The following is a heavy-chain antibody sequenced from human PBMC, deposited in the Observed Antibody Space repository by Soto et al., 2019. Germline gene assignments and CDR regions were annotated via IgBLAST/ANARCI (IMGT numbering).Heavy chain of an antibody. CDR2: ISGSGGST. Sequence: EVQLLESGGGLVQPGGSLRLSCAASGFTFSSYAMSWVRQAPGKGLEWVSAISGSGGSTYYADSVKGRFTISRDNSKNTLYLQMNSLSAEDTAVYYCAKVDEQWLVRGWFDPWGQGTLVTVSS. J-gene: IGHJ5*02. CDR3: AKVDEQWLVRGWFDP. V-gene: IGHV3-23*01. CDR1: GFTFSSYA. D-gene: IGHD6-19*01.